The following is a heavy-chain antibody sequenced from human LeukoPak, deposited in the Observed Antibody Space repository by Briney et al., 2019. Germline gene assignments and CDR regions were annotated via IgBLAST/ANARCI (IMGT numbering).Heavy chain of an antibody. CDR3: ARRAMVRGVMNAFDI. CDR2: ITISSSYT. Sequence: GGSLRLSCAASGFTFSDHYMSWIRQAPGKGLEWVSYITISSSYTNYADSVKGRFTISRDNAKKSLYLQMNSLRAEDTAVYYCARRAMVRGVMNAFDIWGQGTMVTVSS. V-gene: IGHV3-11*06. J-gene: IGHJ3*02. CDR1: GFTFSDHY. D-gene: IGHD3-10*01.